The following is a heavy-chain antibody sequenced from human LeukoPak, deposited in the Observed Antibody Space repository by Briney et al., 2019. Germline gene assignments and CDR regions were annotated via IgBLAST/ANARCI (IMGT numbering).Heavy chain of an antibody. J-gene: IGHJ3*02. Sequence: GSLRLSCAASGFTFSSYAMSWVRQAPGKGLEWVSAISGSGGSTYYADSVKGRFTVSRDNSKNTLYLQMNSLRAEDTAVYYCAKVSRFSTTVTTGTLDAFDIWGQGTMVTVSS. CDR1: GFTFSSYA. D-gene: IGHD4-17*01. CDR2: ISGSGGST. CDR3: AKVSRFSTTVTTGTLDAFDI. V-gene: IGHV3-23*01.